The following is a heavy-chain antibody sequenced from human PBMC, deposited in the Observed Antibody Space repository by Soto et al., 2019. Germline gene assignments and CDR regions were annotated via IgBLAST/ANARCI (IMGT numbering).Heavy chain of an antibody. CDR2: ISGSGGST. D-gene: IGHD4-17*01. Sequence: EVQLLESGGGLVLSGGSLRLSCAASGFTFSSYAMSWVRQAPGKGLEWVSAISGSGGSTYYADSVKGRFTISRDNSKNTVHLQMNSLRAEDTAVYYCAKWAVVEIGYGDDFDYWGQGTLVTVSS. J-gene: IGHJ4*02. CDR1: GFTFSSYA. CDR3: AKWAVVEIGYGDDFDY. V-gene: IGHV3-23*01.